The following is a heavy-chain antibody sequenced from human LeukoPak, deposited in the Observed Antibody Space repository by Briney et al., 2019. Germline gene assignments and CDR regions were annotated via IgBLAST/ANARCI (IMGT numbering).Heavy chain of an antibody. CDR1: GGTFSSYA. V-gene: IGHV1-69*13. Sequence: GASVKVSCKASGGTFSSYAISWVRQAPGQGLEWMGGIIPIFGTANYAQKFQGRVTITADESTSTAYMELSSLRSEDTAVYYCATSWDSSDWYRDYWGQGTLVTVSS. J-gene: IGHJ4*02. CDR2: IIPIFGTA. D-gene: IGHD6-19*01. CDR3: ATSWDSSDWYRDY.